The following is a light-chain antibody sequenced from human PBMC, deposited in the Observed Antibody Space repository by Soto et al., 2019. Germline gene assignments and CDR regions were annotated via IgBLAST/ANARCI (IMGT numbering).Light chain of an antibody. CDR3: QQSYNTPRT. J-gene: IGKJ1*01. CDR1: RTISTY. V-gene: IGKV1-39*01. CDR2: AAS. Sequence: DIQVTQSRSSLSASVGERVTMTCRTNRTISTYLNWYQQKPGKAPKLLIYAASDLHSGVPSRFGGSGSGADFTLTVTNLQPEDFATYYCQQSYNTPRTFGQGTKVEVK.